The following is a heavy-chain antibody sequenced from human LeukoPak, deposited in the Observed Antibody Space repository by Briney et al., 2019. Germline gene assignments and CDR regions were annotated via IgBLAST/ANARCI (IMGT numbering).Heavy chain of an antibody. CDR3: ARDLPGPGVWFATYYYYYYMDV. Sequence: SETLSLTCTVSGGSISSYYWSWIRQPPGKGLEWIGYIYYRGSTNYNPSLKSRVTISVDTSKNQFSLKLSSVTAADTAVYYCARDLPGPGVWFATYYYYYYMDVWGKGTTVTVSS. CDR1: GGSISSYY. V-gene: IGHV4-59*01. J-gene: IGHJ6*03. D-gene: IGHD3-10*01. CDR2: IYYRGST.